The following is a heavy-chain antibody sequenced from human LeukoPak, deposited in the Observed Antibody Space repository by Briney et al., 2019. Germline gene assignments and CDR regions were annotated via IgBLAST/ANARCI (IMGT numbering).Heavy chain of an antibody. CDR2: VSAYNGNT. D-gene: IGHD3-9*01. J-gene: IGHJ4*02. CDR1: GYTFTSYG. V-gene: IGHV1-18*04. CDR3: ARGPGDILTGYHFDY. Sequence: ASVKVSCKASGYTFTSYGISWVRQAPGQGLEWMGWVSAYNGNTNYAQKLQGRVTMTTDTSTSTAYMELRSLRSDDTAVYYCARGPGDILTGYHFDYWGQGTLVTVSS.